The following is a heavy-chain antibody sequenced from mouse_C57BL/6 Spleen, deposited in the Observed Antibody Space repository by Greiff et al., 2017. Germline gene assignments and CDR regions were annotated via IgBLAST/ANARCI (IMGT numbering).Heavy chain of an antibody. V-gene: IGHV5-4*03. CDR1: GFTFSSYA. Sequence: EVKLMESGGGLVKPGGSLKLSCAASGFTFSSYAMSWVRQTPAKRLEWVATISDGGSYTYYPDNVKGRFTISRDNAKNNLYLQMSHLKSEDTAMYYCARVLTGTYYCDYWGQGTTLTVSS. D-gene: IGHD4-1*01. CDR2: ISDGGSYT. J-gene: IGHJ2*01. CDR3: ARVLTGTYYCDY.